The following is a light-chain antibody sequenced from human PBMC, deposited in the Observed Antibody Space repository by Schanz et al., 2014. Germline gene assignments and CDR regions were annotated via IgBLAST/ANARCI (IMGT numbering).Light chain of an antibody. J-gene: IGKJ4*01. CDR3: QQYGSSALT. Sequence: EIVMTQSPATLSVSPGERATLSCRASQSVSSNLAWYQQKPGQAPRLLIYGASSRATGIPDRFSGSESGTDFTLTISRLEPEDFAVYYCQQYGSSALTFGGGTKVEIK. CDR1: QSVSSN. V-gene: IGKV3-20*01. CDR2: GAS.